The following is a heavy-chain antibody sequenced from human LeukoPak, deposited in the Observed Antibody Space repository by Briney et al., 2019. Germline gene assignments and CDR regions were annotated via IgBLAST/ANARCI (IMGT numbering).Heavy chain of an antibody. CDR2: INHSGST. Sequence: SETLSLTCAVYGGSFSGYYWSWIRQPPGKGLEWIGEINHSGSTNYNPSLKSRVTISVDTSKNQFSLKLRSVTAADTAVYYCARHHWYFDYWGQGTLVTVSS. CDR3: ARHHWYFDY. CDR1: GGSFSGYY. V-gene: IGHV4-34*01. J-gene: IGHJ4*02. D-gene: IGHD1-1*01.